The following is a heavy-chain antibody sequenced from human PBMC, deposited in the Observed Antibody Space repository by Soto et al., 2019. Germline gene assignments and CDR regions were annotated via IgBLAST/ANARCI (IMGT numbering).Heavy chain of an antibody. Sequence: SETLSLTCTVSGGSISSGGYFWSWIRQHPGKGLEWIGYIYYSGSTYYNPSLKSRVTISVDTSKNQFSLKLSSVTAADTAVYYCARAGIGVGSYSADAFDSWGQGTMVNVSS. CDR2: IYYSGST. CDR3: ARAGIGVGSYSADAFDS. D-gene: IGHD3-10*01. V-gene: IGHV4-31*03. J-gene: IGHJ3*02. CDR1: GGSISSGGYF.